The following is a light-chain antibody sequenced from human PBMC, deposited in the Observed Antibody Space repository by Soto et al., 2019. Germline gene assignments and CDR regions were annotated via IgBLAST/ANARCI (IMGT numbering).Light chain of an antibody. Sequence: QSVLTQPPSASGSPGQSVTISCTGTSSDVGDYYYVSWYQHHPGKAPKLMIYEVNKRPSGVPDRFSGSKSGNTASLTVSGLQADDEADYYCSSYAGSNNFVFGTGTKLTVL. CDR2: EVN. V-gene: IGLV2-8*01. J-gene: IGLJ1*01. CDR3: SSYAGSNNFV. CDR1: SSDVGDYYY.